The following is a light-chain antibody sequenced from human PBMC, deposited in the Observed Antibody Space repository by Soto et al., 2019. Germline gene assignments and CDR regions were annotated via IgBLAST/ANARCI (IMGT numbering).Light chain of an antibody. CDR3: QQYSKWPLT. CDR1: QRLSSN. Sequence: EIVLTQSPGTLSLSPGERATLSCRASQRLSSNYLAWFQQKPGQAPRLLIYGASTRAAETPARFSGSGSETEFTLTISSLQSEDFAVYYCQQYSKWPLTFGGGTKVDIK. V-gene: IGKV3-15*01. CDR2: GAS. J-gene: IGKJ4*01.